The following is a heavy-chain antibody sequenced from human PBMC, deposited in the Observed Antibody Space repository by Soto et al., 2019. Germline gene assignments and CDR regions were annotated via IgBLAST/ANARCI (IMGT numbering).Heavy chain of an antibody. CDR1: GGTFSRYA. V-gene: IGHV1-69*01. CDR3: ARAERPDCDYDNYYYAMDV. J-gene: IGHJ6*02. Sequence: QVQLVHSGAEVKKPGSSVKVSCKASGGTFSRYAISWVRRAPGQGLEWIGGFIPIYGTRNYAQKFQGRVTMTADESTSTAYMELSSLRSEDTAVYYCARAERPDCDYDNYYYAMDVWDQGTSVTVSS. CDR2: FIPIYGTR. D-gene: IGHD4-17*01.